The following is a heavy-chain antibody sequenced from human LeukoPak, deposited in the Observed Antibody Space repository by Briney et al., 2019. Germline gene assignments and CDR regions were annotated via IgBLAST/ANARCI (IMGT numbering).Heavy chain of an antibody. D-gene: IGHD6-6*01. CDR2: INHSGST. V-gene: IGHV4-34*01. CDR3: ARGPRIAARRYAFDI. Sequence: SETLSLTCAVYGGSFSGYYWSWIRQPPGKGLEWIGEINHSGSTNYNPSLKSRITISVDRSKNQFSLKLSSVTAADTAVYYCARGPRIAARRYAFDIWGQGTMVTVSS. CDR1: GGSFSGYY. J-gene: IGHJ3*02.